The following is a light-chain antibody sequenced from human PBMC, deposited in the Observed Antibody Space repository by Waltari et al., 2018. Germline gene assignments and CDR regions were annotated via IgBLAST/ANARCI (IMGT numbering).Light chain of an antibody. V-gene: IGLV2-23*02. Sequence: QSALTQPASVSGSPGLSITISCTGPSSDVGSYNFVSWYQQHPGKAPKLMIYDVLKRPSGVSNRFSGSKSGNTASLTISGLQAGDEADYYCCSYASTTWVFGGGTRLTVL. CDR3: CSYASTTWV. J-gene: IGLJ3*02. CDR2: DVL. CDR1: SSDVGSYNF.